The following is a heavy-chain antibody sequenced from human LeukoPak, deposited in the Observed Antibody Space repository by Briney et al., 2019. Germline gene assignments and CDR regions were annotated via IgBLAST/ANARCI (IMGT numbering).Heavy chain of an antibody. D-gene: IGHD6-19*01. Sequence: PGGSLRLSCAASGLTFSSYGMHWVRQAPGKGLEWVAFIRYDGSNKYYADSVKGRFTISRDNSKNTLYLQMNSLRAEDTAVYYCARSTLAWLVRGYFDYWGQGTLVTVSS. CDR3: ARSTLAWLVRGYFDY. J-gene: IGHJ4*02. CDR1: GLTFSSYG. V-gene: IGHV3-30*02. CDR2: IRYDGSNK.